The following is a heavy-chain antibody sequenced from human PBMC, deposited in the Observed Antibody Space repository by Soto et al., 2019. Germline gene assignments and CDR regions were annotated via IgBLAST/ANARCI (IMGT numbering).Heavy chain of an antibody. V-gene: IGHV1-69*02. J-gene: IGHJ6*02. Sequence: QVQLVQSGAEVKKPGSSVKVSCKASGGTFSSYTISWVRQAPGQGLEWMGRIIPILGIANYAQKFQGRVTITADKSTSTAYMELSSLRAEDTAVYYCARPRQSGGGMDVWGQGTTVTVSS. CDR3: ARPRQSGGGMDV. CDR1: GGTFSSYT. D-gene: IGHD5-12*01. CDR2: IIPILGIA.